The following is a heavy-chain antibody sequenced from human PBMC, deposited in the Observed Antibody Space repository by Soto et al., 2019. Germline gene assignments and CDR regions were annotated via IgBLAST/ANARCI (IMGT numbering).Heavy chain of an antibody. V-gene: IGHV3-23*01. D-gene: IGHD1-26*01. CDR3: AKGMSGSYSSFDY. CDR1: GCTYSSYA. Sequence: GGTLRLSCAASGCTYSSYASSKLHQAPGKGLDCIPAIRGIGGSTFDADAVKCRFTCSRYNSNNTLYLQMNSLRADDTAVYYCAKGMSGSYSSFDYWGQGTLVTVST. CDR2: IRGIGGST. J-gene: IGHJ4*02.